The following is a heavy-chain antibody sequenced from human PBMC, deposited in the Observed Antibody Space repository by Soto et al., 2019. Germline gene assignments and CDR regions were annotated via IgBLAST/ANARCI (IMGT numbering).Heavy chain of an antibody. D-gene: IGHD3-3*01. CDR1: GFTFSSYA. CDR2: ISGSGDRT. V-gene: IGHV3-23*01. J-gene: IGHJ4*02. Sequence: GGSLRLSCAASGFTFSSYAMSWVRQAPGKGLEWVSTISGSGDRTYYTDSVKGRFTISRDNSNNTLYLHMNSLRAEDTAVYYCAKDSSRFLQWLLPFDYWGQGTLVTVSS. CDR3: AKDSSRFLQWLLPFDY.